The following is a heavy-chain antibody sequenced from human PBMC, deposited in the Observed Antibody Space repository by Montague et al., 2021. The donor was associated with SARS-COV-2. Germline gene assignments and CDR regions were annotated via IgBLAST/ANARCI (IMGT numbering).Heavy chain of an antibody. V-gene: IGHV4-59*01. CDR1: GGSISSYY. D-gene: IGHD3-22*01. CDR3: ARVRITMIVVVDAFDI. CDR2: IYCSGST. Sequence: TLSLTCTVSGGSISSYYWSWIRQPPGKGLEWIGYIYCSGSTNYNPSLKSRVTISVDTSKNQFSLKLSSVTAADTAVYYCARVRITMIVVVDAFDIWGQGTMVTVSS. J-gene: IGHJ3*02.